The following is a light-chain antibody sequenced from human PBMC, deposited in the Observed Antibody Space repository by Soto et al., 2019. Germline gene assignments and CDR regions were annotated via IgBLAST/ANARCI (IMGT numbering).Light chain of an antibody. CDR2: LGS. J-gene: IGKJ2*01. CDR1: QTLCQSNESNY. Sequence: MGRPQSPFPLPATPGEPPSSPASLSQTLCQSNESNYLDWYLQKPGQSPHLLIYLGSIRASGVPDRFSGSGSGTDFTLKISRVEAEDVGIYYCMQAPQTPPYTFGQGTKVEI. CDR3: MQAPQTPPYT. V-gene: IGKV2-28*01.